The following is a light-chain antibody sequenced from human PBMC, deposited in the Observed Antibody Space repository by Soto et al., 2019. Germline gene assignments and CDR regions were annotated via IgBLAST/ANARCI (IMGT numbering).Light chain of an antibody. CDR3: AAWDDSLNGLV. Sequence: QSALTQPPSASGTPGQRVIISCSGSSSNIGSNTVNWYQQLPGTAPKLLIYSNNQRPSGVPDRFSGSKSGTSASLAISGLQSEDEADYYCAAWDDSLNGLVFGGGTKVTVL. V-gene: IGLV1-44*01. CDR2: SNN. CDR1: SSNIGSNT. J-gene: IGLJ2*01.